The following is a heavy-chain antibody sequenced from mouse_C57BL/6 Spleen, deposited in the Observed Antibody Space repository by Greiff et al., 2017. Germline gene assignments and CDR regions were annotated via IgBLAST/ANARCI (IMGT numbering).Heavy chain of an antibody. CDR3: TTDGSSSFAY. CDR2: IDPENGDT. Sequence: VQLQQSGAELVRPGASVKLSCTASGFNIKDDYMHWVKQRPEQGLEWIGWIDPENGDTEYASKFQGEATITADTSSNTAYLQLSSLTSEDTAVYYCTTDGSSSFAYWGQGTLVTVSA. CDR1: GFNIKDDY. D-gene: IGHD1-1*01. J-gene: IGHJ3*01. V-gene: IGHV14-4*01.